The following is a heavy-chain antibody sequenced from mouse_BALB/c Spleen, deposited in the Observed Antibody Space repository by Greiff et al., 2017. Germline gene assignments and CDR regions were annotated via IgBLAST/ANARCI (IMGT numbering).Heavy chain of an antibody. V-gene: IGHV1S29*02. Sequence: VQLQQSGPELVKPGASVKISCKASGYTFTDYNMHWVKQSHGKSLEWIGYIYPYNGGTGYNQKFKSKATLTVDNSSSTAYMELRSLTSEDSAVYYCARGGLRRRGYAMDYWGQGTSVTVSS. CDR1: GYTFTDYN. J-gene: IGHJ4*01. CDR3: ARGGLRRRGYAMDY. CDR2: IYPYNGGT. D-gene: IGHD2-2*01.